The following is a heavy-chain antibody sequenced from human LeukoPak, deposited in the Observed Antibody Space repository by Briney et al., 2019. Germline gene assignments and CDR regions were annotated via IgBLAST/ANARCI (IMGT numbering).Heavy chain of an antibody. D-gene: IGHD2-2*01. CDR3: ARDPPGAYYFDF. Sequence: SSVKVSCKASGYTFTRYHMHWVRQAPGQGLAWMGIIFSDGGTKYAQTFQGRVTMTRDTSTATVYMELSSLRSEDTAVYYCARDPPGAYYFDFWGQGNPVTVSS. V-gene: IGHV1-46*01. J-gene: IGHJ4*02. CDR2: IFSDGGT. CDR1: GYTFTRYH.